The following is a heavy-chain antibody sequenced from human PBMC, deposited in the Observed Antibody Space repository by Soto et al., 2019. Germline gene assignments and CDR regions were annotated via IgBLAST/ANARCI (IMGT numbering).Heavy chain of an antibody. D-gene: IGHD3-3*01. CDR2: IYHSGST. V-gene: IGHV4-4*02. J-gene: IGHJ4*02. Sequence: AETRSITCAGSGCSISSSNGWSWVRQRPGKGLECIGEIYHSGSTNYNPSLKSRVTISVDKSKNQFSLRLTSVTAADTAVYYCARDNNDFWSLYPLAFDYWGQGALVTVSS. CDR3: ARDNNDFWSLYPLAFDY. CDR1: GCSISSSNG.